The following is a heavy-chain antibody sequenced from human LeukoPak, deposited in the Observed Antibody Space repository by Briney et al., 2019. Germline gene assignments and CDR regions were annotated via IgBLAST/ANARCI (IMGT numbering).Heavy chain of an antibody. CDR1: GGSVSSSSYY. Sequence: SETLSLTCTVSGGSVSSSSYYWGWIRQPPGKGLEWIGTIYYSGSTYYNPSLQSRVTISLGTSRNQFSLRLSSVTAADTAVYYCARHSGGGSSWYDYWGQGTLVTVSS. CDR3: ARHSGGGSSWYDY. V-gene: IGHV4-39*01. J-gene: IGHJ4*02. D-gene: IGHD6-13*01. CDR2: IYYSGST.